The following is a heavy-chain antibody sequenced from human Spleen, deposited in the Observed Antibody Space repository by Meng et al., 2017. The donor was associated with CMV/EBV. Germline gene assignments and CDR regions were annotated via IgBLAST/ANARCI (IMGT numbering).Heavy chain of an antibody. Sequence: GPLRLSCTVYGGSFSGYYWSWIRQPPGKGLEWIGEINHSGSTNYNPSLKSRVTISVDTSKNQFSLKLSSVTAADTAVYYCARGLVGDIVLMVYSIPYFDYWGQGTLVTVSS. J-gene: IGHJ4*02. CDR3: ARGLVGDIVLMVYSIPYFDY. CDR1: GGSFSGYY. D-gene: IGHD2-8*01. CDR2: INHSGST. V-gene: IGHV4-34*01.